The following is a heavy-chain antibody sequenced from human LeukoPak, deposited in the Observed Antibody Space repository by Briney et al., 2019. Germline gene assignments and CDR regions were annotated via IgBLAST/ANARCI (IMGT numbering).Heavy chain of an antibody. D-gene: IGHD3-9*01. CDR3: ARGEYDLLTGYSFYFDY. J-gene: IGHJ4*02. V-gene: IGHV3-48*04. CDR1: GFSFSAHN. Sequence: PGGSLRLSCVASGFSFSAHNMDWVRQAPGAGLEWLSYISRSDSSSKYAESVKGRFTTSRDNAKNSVFLEMKSLRAEDTAVYYCARGEYDLLTGYSFYFDYWGQGTLVTVSS. CDR2: ISRSDSSS.